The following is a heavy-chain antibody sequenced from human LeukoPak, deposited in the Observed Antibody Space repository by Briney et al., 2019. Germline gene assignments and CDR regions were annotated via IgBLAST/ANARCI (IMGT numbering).Heavy chain of an antibody. CDR3: ARGLGLVRGVIITSFDY. CDR2: MNPNSGNT. Sequence: GASVKVSCKAFGYTFTSYDVNWGREATGQGLGWMGWMNPNSGNTGYAQKFQGRVTMTRNTSISTAYMELSSLRSEDTAVYYCARGLGLVRGVIITSFDYWGQGTLVTVSS. CDR1: GYTFTSYD. V-gene: IGHV1-8*01. D-gene: IGHD3-10*01. J-gene: IGHJ4*02.